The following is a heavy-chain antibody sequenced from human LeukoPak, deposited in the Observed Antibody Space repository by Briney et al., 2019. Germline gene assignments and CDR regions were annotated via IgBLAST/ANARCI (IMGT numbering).Heavy chain of an antibody. Sequence: GGSLRLSCVAPGFTFKSYGMHWVRQAPGKGLEWVAIIWYDGSNKYYADFVKGRFTTSRDNSKNTLYLQMNSLRADDTAVYYCARVSGYSGTWYVDYWGQGTLVTVSS. V-gene: IGHV3-33*01. CDR2: IWYDGSNK. D-gene: IGHD6-13*01. J-gene: IGHJ4*02. CDR3: ARVSGYSGTWYVDY. CDR1: GFTFKSYG.